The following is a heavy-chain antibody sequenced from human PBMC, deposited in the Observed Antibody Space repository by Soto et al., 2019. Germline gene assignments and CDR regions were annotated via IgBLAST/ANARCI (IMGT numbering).Heavy chain of an antibody. CDR3: ARRGVAARPYYYYGMDV. V-gene: IGHV4-31*03. D-gene: IGHD6-6*01. Sequence: SETLSLTCTVSGGSISSGGYYWSWIRQHPGKGLEWIGYIYYSGSTYYNPSLKSRVTISVDTSKNQFSLKLSSVTAADTAVYYCARRGVAARPYYYYGMDVWGQGTTVTVSS. CDR2: IYYSGST. J-gene: IGHJ6*02. CDR1: GGSISSGGYY.